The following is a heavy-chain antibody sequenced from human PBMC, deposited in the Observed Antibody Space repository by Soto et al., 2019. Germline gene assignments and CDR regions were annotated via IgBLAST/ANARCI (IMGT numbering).Heavy chain of an antibody. Sequence: QVQLVQSGAEVKKPGASVKVSCKASGYTFTSYGITWVRQPPGQGLEGMGWISAYNGNTNYAQKLQARVTMTTDTSTSTAYMELRSLRSDDTAVYYCARDGYSSGWYASYYYYYMDVWGKGTTVTVSS. CDR2: ISAYNGNT. D-gene: IGHD6-19*01. CDR3: ARDGYSSGWYASYYYYYMDV. J-gene: IGHJ6*03. CDR1: GYTFTSYG. V-gene: IGHV1-18*01.